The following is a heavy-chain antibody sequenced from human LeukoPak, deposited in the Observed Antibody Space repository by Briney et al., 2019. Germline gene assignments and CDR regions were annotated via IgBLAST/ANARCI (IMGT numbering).Heavy chain of an antibody. CDR1: GYTFTSYA. D-gene: IGHD2-2*01. Sequence: ASVKVSCKASGYTFTSYAMHWVRQAPGQRLEWMGWINAGNGNTKYSQEFQGRVTITRDTSASTAYMELRSLRSDDTAVYYCARPLGYCSSTSCYVYFDYWGQGTRVTVSS. CDR2: INAGNGNT. V-gene: IGHV1-3*01. CDR3: ARPLGYCSSTSCYVYFDY. J-gene: IGHJ4*02.